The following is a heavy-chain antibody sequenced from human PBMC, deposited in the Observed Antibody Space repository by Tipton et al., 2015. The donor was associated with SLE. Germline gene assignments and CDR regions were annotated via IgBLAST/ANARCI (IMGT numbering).Heavy chain of an antibody. CDR1: GGSFSGYY. V-gene: IGHV4-34*01. J-gene: IGHJ4*01. D-gene: IGHD3-3*01. Sequence: TLSLTCAVYGGSFSGYYWNWIRQPPGKGLEWIGEINHTGSTHYNPSLRSRVTISTDTSKNQFFLRLTTLTDADTAIYYCTRDVEFSTVSIFGVLPWGHGLQVTVSS. CDR3: TRDVEFSTVSIFGVLP. CDR2: INHTGST.